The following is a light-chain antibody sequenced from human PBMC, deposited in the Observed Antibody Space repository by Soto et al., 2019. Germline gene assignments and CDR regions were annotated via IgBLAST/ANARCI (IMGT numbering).Light chain of an antibody. CDR3: QQYGSSPPIS. J-gene: IGKJ5*01. V-gene: IGKV3-20*01. CDR2: GAS. CDR1: QSVSSSY. Sequence: EIVLTQSPGTLSLSPGERATLSCRASQSVSSSYLAGYQQKPGQAPRLPIYGASSRATGIPDRFSGSGSGTDCTLTISRLEPEDFAVYYCQQYGSSPPISFGQGTRLEIK.